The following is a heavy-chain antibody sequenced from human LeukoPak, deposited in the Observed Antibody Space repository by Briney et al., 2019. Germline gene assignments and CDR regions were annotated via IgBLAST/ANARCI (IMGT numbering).Heavy chain of an antibody. V-gene: IGHV4-59*01. CDR2: IYYSGST. Sequence: PSETLSLTCTVSGGSISSYYWSWIRQPPGKGLEWIGYIYYSGSTNYNPSLKSRVTISVDTSKNQFSLKLSSVTAADTAVYYCAREGYNEASSYFDYWGQGPLVTVSS. D-gene: IGHD5-24*01. CDR3: AREGYNEASSYFDY. CDR1: GGSISSYY. J-gene: IGHJ4*02.